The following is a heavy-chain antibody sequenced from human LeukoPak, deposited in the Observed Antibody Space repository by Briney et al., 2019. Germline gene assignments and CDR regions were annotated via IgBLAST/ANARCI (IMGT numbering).Heavy chain of an antibody. Sequence: PGGSLRLSYAASGFTFSSYAMHWVRQAPGKGLEWVAVISYDGSNKYYADSVKGRFTISRDNSKNTLYLQMNSLRAEDTAVYYCARASVAGSYFDYWGQGTLVTVSS. V-gene: IGHV3-30-3*01. D-gene: IGHD6-19*01. CDR1: GFTFSSYA. CDR3: ARASVAGSYFDY. CDR2: ISYDGSNK. J-gene: IGHJ4*02.